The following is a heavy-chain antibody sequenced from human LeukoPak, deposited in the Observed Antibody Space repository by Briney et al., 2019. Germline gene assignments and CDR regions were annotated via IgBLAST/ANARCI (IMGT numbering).Heavy chain of an antibody. Sequence: PGGSLRLSCAASGFTFSSYAMSWVRQAPGKGLEWVSAISGSGGSTYYADSVKGRFTISRDNSKNTLYLQMNSLRAEDTAVYYCAKILAGYYYGSGSSSSPYYYYYYGMDVWGQGTTVTVSS. CDR1: GFTFSSYA. CDR3: AKILAGYYYGSGSSSSPYYYYYYGMDV. V-gene: IGHV3-23*01. D-gene: IGHD3-10*01. J-gene: IGHJ6*02. CDR2: ISGSGGST.